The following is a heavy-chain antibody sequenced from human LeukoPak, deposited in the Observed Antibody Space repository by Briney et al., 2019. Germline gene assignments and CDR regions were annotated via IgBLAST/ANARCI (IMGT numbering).Heavy chain of an antibody. CDR2: INQDGSEK. CDR1: GFTFRSYG. CDR3: ARDYVWGTFEPDF. Sequence: PGGSLRLSCAASGFTFRSYGMHWVRQAPGKGLEWVGNINQDGSEKYYVDSLKGRFTISRDNAKNSLYLQMNSLRAEDTALYYCARDYVWGTFEPDFWGQGTLVTVSS. J-gene: IGHJ4*02. V-gene: IGHV3-7*01. D-gene: IGHD3-16*01.